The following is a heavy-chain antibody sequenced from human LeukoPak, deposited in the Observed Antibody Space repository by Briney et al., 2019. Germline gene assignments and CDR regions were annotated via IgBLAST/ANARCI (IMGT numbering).Heavy chain of an antibody. CDR3: ARDLSWELPFDY. CDR2: IYTSGSI. D-gene: IGHD1-26*01. CDR1: GGSISSGSYY. V-gene: IGHV4-61*02. Sequence: PSQTLSLTCTVSGGSISSGSYYWSWIRQPAGKGLEWIGRIYTSGSINYNPSLKSRVTISVDTSKNQFSLKLSSVTAADTAVYYCARDLSWELPFDYWGQGTLVTVSS. J-gene: IGHJ4*02.